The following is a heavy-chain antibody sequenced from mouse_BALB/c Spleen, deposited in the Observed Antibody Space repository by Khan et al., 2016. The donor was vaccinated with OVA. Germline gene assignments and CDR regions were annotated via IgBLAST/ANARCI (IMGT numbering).Heavy chain of an antibody. CDR2: INTNTGEP. J-gene: IGHJ4*01. D-gene: IGHD2-3*01. CDR1: GYTFTNYG. Sequence: LVESGPDLKKPGETVKISCKASGYTFTNYGMNWVRQSPGKGLKWMGWINTNTGEPTYAEEFKGRFAFSLETSASTAYLQINNLKNEDTATYFFARSWWLLPAMDYWGQGTSVTVSS. CDR3: ARSWWLLPAMDY. V-gene: IGHV9-3*02.